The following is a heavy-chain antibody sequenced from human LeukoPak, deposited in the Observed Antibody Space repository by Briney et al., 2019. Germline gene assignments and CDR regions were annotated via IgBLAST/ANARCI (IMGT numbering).Heavy chain of an antibody. J-gene: IGHJ4*02. V-gene: IGHV3-30*02. Sequence: GGSLRLSCAASGFTFSTYGMHWVRQAPGKGLELVAFIRSDGSNKYYADSVKGRFTISRDNSKNTLYLQMNSLRAEDTAVYYCAKSMGLRITMKSPGYWGQGALVSVSS. CDR3: AKSMGLRITMKSPGY. D-gene: IGHD3-22*01. CDR2: IRSDGSNK. CDR1: GFTFSTYG.